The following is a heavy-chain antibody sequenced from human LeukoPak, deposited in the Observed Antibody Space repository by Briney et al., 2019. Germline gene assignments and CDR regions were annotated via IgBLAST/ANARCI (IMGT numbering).Heavy chain of an antibody. D-gene: IGHD5-24*01. CDR1: GFIFKKYW. J-gene: IGHJ4*02. CDR2: IKEDGSET. CDR3: ARETPRRGETRDGYR. Sequence: GGSLRLSCAASGFIFKKYWMNWVRQVPGKGLECLANIKEDGSETYCADSVKGRFTISRYNPKNLLFLQINSLRVEDTAVYYCARETPRRGETRDGYRWGQGTVVTVSS. V-gene: IGHV3-7*01.